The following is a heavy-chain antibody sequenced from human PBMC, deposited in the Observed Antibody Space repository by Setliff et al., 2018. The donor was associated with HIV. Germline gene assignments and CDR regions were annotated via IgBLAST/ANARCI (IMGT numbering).Heavy chain of an antibody. CDR1: GFTLSSFS. J-gene: IGHJ4*02. D-gene: IGHD3-10*01. CDR3: AISNSGSYSPQALDY. CDR2: ISGSGYST. V-gene: IGHV3-23*01. Sequence: GGSLRLSCIGSGFTLSSFSMSWVRQAPGKGLEWVSGISGSGYSTYYTDSVKGRFTISRDNSKKTLYVQMNSLRAEDTAVYYCAISNSGSYSPQALDYWGQGTLVTVSS.